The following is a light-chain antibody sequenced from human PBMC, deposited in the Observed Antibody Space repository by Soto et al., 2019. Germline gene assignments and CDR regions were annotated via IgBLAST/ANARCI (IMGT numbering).Light chain of an antibody. V-gene: IGKV3-11*01. J-gene: IGKJ1*01. CDR3: QQYGSLSWT. Sequence: EIVLTQSPATLSLSPGERATLSCRASQSVSSYLAWYQQKPGQAPRLLIYAASNRATGIPARFSGSGSRTDFTLTISSLEPEDFAVYYCQQYGSLSWTFGQGTRVEIK. CDR2: AAS. CDR1: QSVSSY.